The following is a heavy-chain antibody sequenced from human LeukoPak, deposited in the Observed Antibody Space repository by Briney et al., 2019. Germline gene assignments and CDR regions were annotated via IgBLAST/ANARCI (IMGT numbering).Heavy chain of an antibody. CDR3: ARGIVGATTIDY. Sequence: GGSLRLSCAASGFTFSSYWMHWVRQAPGTGLVWVSRIKPDGSTTAYADSVKGRFTISRDNAKNTLYLQMNSLRAEDTAVYYCARGIVGATTIDYWGQGNLVTVSS. V-gene: IGHV3-74*01. J-gene: IGHJ4*02. CDR2: IKPDGSTT. CDR1: GFTFSSYW. D-gene: IGHD1-26*01.